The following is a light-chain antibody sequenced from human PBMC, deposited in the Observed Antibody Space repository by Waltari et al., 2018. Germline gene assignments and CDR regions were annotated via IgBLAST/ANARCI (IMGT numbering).Light chain of an antibody. V-gene: IGKV1-5*03. J-gene: IGKJ1*01. CDR2: EAS. CDR3: QQYHTYPWT. Sequence: EIQMTQSPSTLSASVGDRVTVTCRASQNIGNRLAWYQHKPGKAPNLLIYEASSLEGGAPSRVSGSGSGTGFTLTISSLQPDDFATYYCQQYHTYPWTFGQGTTVEVK. CDR1: QNIGNR.